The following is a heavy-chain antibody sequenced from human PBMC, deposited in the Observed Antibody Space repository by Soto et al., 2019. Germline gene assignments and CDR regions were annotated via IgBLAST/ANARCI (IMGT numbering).Heavy chain of an antibody. CDR1: VGSISSSDW. D-gene: IGHD2-15*01. CDR2: IYHSGST. J-gene: IGHJ6*01. Sequence: SETLSLTCAFSVGSISSSDWWRWVRQPPGEGLEWIGEIYHSGSTNYNPSLKSRLTISVDKSKNQFSLKLSSVTAADTAVYYCARVGYCSGGTCNPTYYGMQVWGQATTVNVS. CDR3: ARVGYCSGGTCNPTYYGMQV. V-gene: IGHV4-4*02.